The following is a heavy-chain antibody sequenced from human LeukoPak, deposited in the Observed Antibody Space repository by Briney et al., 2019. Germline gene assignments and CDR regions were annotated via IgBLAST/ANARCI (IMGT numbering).Heavy chain of an antibody. J-gene: IGHJ5*02. CDR3: ARARLGDMVAVAGT. D-gene: IGHD6-19*01. CDR1: GYTFNGYY. V-gene: IGHV1-2*02. Sequence: ASVKVSCKASGYTFNGYYLHWVRQAPGQGLEWMGWINPNSGGTNYAQKFQGRVTMTRDTSISTAYMELSRLRSDDTAVYYCARARLGDMVAVAGTWGQGTLVTVSS. CDR2: INPNSGGT.